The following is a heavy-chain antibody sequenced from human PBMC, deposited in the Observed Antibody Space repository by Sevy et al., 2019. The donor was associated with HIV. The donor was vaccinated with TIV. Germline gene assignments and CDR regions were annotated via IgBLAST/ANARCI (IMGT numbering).Heavy chain of an antibody. CDR2: IKSKTDGGTT. CDR1: GFTFSNAW. J-gene: IGHJ4*02. V-gene: IGHV3-15*07. CDR3: TTDGGGYNYGYSFDY. Sequence: GGSLRLSCAASGFTFSNAWMNWVRQAPGKGLEWVGRIKSKTDGGTTDYAAPVKGRFAISRDDSKNTLYLQMNSLKTEDTAVYYCTTDGGGYNYGYSFDYWGQGTLVTVSS. D-gene: IGHD5-18*01.